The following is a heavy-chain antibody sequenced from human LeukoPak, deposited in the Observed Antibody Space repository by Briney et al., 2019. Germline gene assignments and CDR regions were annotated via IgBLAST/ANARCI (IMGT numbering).Heavy chain of an antibody. D-gene: IGHD4-23*01. CDR2: IKQDGGEK. Sequence: GGSLRLSCAASGFTISSYWMSWVRQAPGKGLEWVANIKQDGGEKYYVDSVKGRFTISRDHAKNSLYAQMNGLRADDTAVYYCARTFPSPGGYWGQGTLVTVSS. J-gene: IGHJ4*02. CDR1: GFTISSYW. CDR3: ARTFPSPGGY. V-gene: IGHV3-7*01.